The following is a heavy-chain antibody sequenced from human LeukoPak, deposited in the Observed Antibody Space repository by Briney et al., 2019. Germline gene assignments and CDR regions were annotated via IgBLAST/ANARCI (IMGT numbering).Heavy chain of an antibody. Sequence: GGSLRLSCAASGFTFNDFAMHWVRQAPGKGLEWVAVISFDGSNKYSPDSVKGRFTVSRDNSKNTLYLQMNSLRPEDTAVYYCAKGHRMVREVPFDYWGQGTLVTVSS. CDR1: GFTFNDFA. CDR2: ISFDGSNK. D-gene: IGHD3-10*01. CDR3: AKGHRMVREVPFDY. V-gene: IGHV3-30*18. J-gene: IGHJ4*02.